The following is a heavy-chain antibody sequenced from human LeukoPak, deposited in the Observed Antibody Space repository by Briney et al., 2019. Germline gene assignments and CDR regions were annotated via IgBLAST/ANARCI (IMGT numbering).Heavy chain of an antibody. D-gene: IGHD3-22*01. J-gene: IGHJ4*02. CDR1: GYTFTNYA. V-gene: IGHV1-18*01. CDR2: ISAYNGNT. Sequence: ASVKVSCKASGYTFTNYAISWVRQAPGRGLEWMGWISAYNGNTNYAQKLQGRVTMTTDTSTSTAYMELRSLRSDDTAVYYCARTSMIVVYLPDYWGQGTLVTVSS. CDR3: ARTSMIVVYLPDY.